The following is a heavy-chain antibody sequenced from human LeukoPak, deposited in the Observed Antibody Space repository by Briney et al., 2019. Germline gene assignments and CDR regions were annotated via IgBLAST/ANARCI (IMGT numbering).Heavy chain of an antibody. V-gene: IGHV3-9*03. CDR1: GFTFDDYA. Sequence: QTGGSLRLSYAASGFTFDDYAMHWVRQAPGKGLEWVSGISWNSGSIGYADSVKGRFTISRDKAKNSLYLQMNSLRAEDMALYYCAKGWFGELLYPSFDYWGQGTLVTVSS. CDR3: AKGWFGELLYPSFDY. D-gene: IGHD3-10*01. CDR2: ISWNSGSI. J-gene: IGHJ4*02.